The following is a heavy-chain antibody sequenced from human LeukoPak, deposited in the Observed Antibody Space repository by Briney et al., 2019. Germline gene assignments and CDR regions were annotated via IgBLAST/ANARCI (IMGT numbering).Heavy chain of an antibody. J-gene: IGHJ4*02. V-gene: IGHV3-23*01. CDR1: GFTVSSNY. Sequence: GGSLRLSCAASGFTVSSNYMSWVRQAPGKGLEWVSAISGSGGSTYYADSVKGRFTISRDNSKNTLYLQMNSLRAEDTAVYYCAKVAAAGRVDYWGQGTLATVSS. CDR3: AKVAAAGRVDY. CDR2: ISGSGGST. D-gene: IGHD6-13*01.